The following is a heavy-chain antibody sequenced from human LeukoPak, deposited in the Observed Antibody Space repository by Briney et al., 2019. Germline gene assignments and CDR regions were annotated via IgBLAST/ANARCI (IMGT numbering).Heavy chain of an antibody. V-gene: IGHV4-38-2*02. Sequence: SETLSLTCTVSGYSISSGYYWGWIRQPPGKGLEWIGSIYHSGSTNYNPSLKSRVTISVDTSKNQFSLKLSSVTAADTAVYYCARGLCTGCYTYSIYYRRAYYFDYWGQGTLVTVSS. CDR2: IYHSGST. CDR1: GYSISSGYY. CDR3: ARGLCTGCYTYSIYYRRAYYFDY. D-gene: IGHD2-2*02. J-gene: IGHJ4*02.